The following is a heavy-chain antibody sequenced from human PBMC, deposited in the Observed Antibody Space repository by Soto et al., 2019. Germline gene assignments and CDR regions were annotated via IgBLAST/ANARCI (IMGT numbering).Heavy chain of an antibody. CDR1: GGSISSDVYY. CDR2: SYYSGSP. Sequence: QVQLQEPGPGLVKPSQTLSLTCTVSGGSISSDVYYWNWIRHHPARGLEWIGSSYYSGSPYYNPSLKSRATISVDTCKNQFTLELCCVTGADTAVYYCARGFSDEIWGSYRYYFDYWGRGTLVTVSS. V-gene: IGHV4-31*03. D-gene: IGHD3-16*02. CDR3: ARGFSDEIWGSYRYYFDY. J-gene: IGHJ4*02.